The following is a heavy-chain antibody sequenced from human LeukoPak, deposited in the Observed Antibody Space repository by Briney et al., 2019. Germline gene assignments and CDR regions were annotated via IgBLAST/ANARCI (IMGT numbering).Heavy chain of an antibody. CDR1: GASMNSGSYY. D-gene: IGHD2-15*01. CDR2: FYTSGSI. CDR3: ASFYCSGGSCYQYYSYYYMDV. V-gene: IGHV4-61*02. Sequence: PSETLFLTCSVSGASMNSGSYYWTWIRQPAGKGLEWIGLFYTSGSIYYNPSLKSRVTISGDTSKNQFSLKLNSVTAADTAVYYCASFYCSGGSCYQYYSYYYMDVWGKGTTVTISS. J-gene: IGHJ6*03.